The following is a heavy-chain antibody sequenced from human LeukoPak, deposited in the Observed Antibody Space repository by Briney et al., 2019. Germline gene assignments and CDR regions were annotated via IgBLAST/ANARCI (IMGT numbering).Heavy chain of an antibody. V-gene: IGHV3-7*01. CDR1: GFTFSSYW. CDR3: ARESTTVVRSAWFDS. Sequence: PGGSLRLSCAASGFTFSSYWMSWVRQAPGNGLEWVSNIKQGGSDKYYVDSVKGRFTISRDNAKNSLYMHMNSLSDEETAVYYCARESTTVVRSAWFDSWGQGTLVTVSS. J-gene: IGHJ5*01. CDR2: IKQGGSDK. D-gene: IGHD4-23*01.